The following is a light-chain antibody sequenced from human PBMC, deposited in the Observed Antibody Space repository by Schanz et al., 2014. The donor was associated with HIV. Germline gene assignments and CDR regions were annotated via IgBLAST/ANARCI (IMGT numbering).Light chain of an antibody. Sequence: QSALTQPRSVPGSPGQSVTISCTGTSSDIGAYNYLSWYQQHPGKAPKLIIYDVNNRPSGVSDRFSGSKSGNTASLTVSGLQAEDEADYYCISYAGSNIVVFGGGTKLTVL. CDR2: DVN. V-gene: IGLV2-11*02. CDR1: SSDIGAYNY. CDR3: ISYAGSNIVV. J-gene: IGLJ2*01.